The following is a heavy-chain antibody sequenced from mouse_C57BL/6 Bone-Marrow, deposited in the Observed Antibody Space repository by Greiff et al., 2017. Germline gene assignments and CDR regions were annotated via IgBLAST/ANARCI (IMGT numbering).Heavy chain of an antibody. Sequence: QVQLQQSGAELVRPGTSVKMSCTASGYTFTNYWIGWAKQRPGHGLEWIGDIYPGGGYTNYNEKFKGKATLTADNSSSTAYMQFISLTSEDSAIYYCAREGTGTVFDYWGQGTTLTVSS. CDR1: GYTFTNYW. V-gene: IGHV1-63*01. D-gene: IGHD4-1*01. CDR2: IYPGGGYT. CDR3: AREGTGTVFDY. J-gene: IGHJ2*01.